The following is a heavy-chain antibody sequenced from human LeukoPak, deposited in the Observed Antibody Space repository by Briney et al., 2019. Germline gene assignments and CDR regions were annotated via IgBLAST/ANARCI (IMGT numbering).Heavy chain of an antibody. CDR2: INPNSGGT. D-gene: IGHD2-21*01. Sequence: PQASVKVSCKASGYTFTGYYMHWVRQAPGQGLEWMGWINPNSGGTNYAQKLQGRVTMTRDTSISTAYMELSRLRSDDTAVYYCSGATGYSHYYGMDVWGQGTTVTVSS. V-gene: IGHV1-2*02. CDR3: SGATGYSHYYGMDV. J-gene: IGHJ6*02. CDR1: GYTFTGYY.